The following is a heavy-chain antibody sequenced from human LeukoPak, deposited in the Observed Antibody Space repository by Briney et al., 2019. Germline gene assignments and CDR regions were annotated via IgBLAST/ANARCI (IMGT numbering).Heavy chain of an antibody. CDR3: ARSRGRKVTPFDY. Sequence: SETLSLTCTVSGGSISSYYWSWIRQPPGKGLEWIGYIYYSGSTNYNPSLKSRVTISVDTSKNQFSLKLSSVTAADTAVYYCARSRGRKVTPFDYWGQGILVTVSS. D-gene: IGHD3-10*01. V-gene: IGHV4-59*08. CDR1: GGSISSYY. J-gene: IGHJ4*02. CDR2: IYYSGST.